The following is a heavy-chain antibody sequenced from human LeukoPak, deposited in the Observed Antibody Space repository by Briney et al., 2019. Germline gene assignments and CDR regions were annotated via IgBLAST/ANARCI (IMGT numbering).Heavy chain of an antibody. V-gene: IGHV1-2*02. CDR1: GYTFTGYY. Sequence: ASVKVSCKASGYTFTGYYMHWVRQAPGQGLEWMGWINPNSGGTNYAQKFQGRVTMTRDTSISTAYMELSRLRSDDTAVYYCARAYYDSSGYYRGGVGYWGQGTLVTVSS. J-gene: IGHJ4*02. D-gene: IGHD3-22*01. CDR2: INPNSGGT. CDR3: ARAYYDSSGYYRGGVGY.